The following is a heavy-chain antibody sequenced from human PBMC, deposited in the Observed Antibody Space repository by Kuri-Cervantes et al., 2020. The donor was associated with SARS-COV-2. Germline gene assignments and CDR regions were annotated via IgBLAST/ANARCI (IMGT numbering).Heavy chain of an antibody. V-gene: IGHV3-30*18. CDR2: ISYDGSNK. D-gene: IGHD4-11*01. J-gene: IGHJ6*02. Sequence: GGSLRLSCAASGFTFSSYGMHWVRQAPGKGLEWVAVISYDGSNKYYADSVKGRFTISRDNSKNTLYLQMNSLRAEDTAVYYCAKPHYSKAYHYYGMDVWGQGTTVTVSS. CDR1: GFTFSSYG. CDR3: AKPHYSKAYHYYGMDV.